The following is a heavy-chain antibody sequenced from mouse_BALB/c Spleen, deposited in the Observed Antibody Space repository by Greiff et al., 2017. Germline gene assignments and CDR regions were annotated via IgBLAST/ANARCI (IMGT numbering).Heavy chain of an antibody. J-gene: IGHJ2*01. CDR1: GYTFTSYW. CDR2: IYPSDSYT. CDR3: TRWNYGNYGY. Sequence: VQLQQPGAELVRPGASVKLSCKASGYTFTSYWINWVKQRPGQGLEWIGNIYPSDSYTNYNQKFKDKATLTVDKSSSTAYMQLSSPTSEDSAVYYCTRWNYGNYGYWGQGTTLTVSS. V-gene: IGHV1-69*02. D-gene: IGHD2-1*01.